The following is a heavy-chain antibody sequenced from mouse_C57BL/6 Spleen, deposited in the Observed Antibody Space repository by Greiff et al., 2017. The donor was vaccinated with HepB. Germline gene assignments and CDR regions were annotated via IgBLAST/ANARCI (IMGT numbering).Heavy chain of an antibody. J-gene: IGHJ2*01. Sequence: VQLQQPGTELVKPGASVKLSCKASGYTFTSYWMHWVKQRPGQGLEWIGNINPSNGGTNYNEKFKSKATLTVDKSSSTAYMQLSSLTSEDSAVYYCEREGGGYDGYYDYFDYWGQGTTLTVSS. D-gene: IGHD2-3*01. CDR3: EREGGGYDGYYDYFDY. CDR2: INPSNGGT. CDR1: GYTFTSYW. V-gene: IGHV1-53*01.